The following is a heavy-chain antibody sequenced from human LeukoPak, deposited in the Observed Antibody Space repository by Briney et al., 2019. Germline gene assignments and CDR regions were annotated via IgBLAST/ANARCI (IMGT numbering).Heavy chain of an antibody. CDR1: GFTFSSYA. CDR3: AKVYVIGGVKEELDY. D-gene: IGHD3-16*01. CDR2: ISYDGSNK. Sequence: GGSLRLSCAASGFTFSSYAMHWVRQAPGKGLEWVAVISYDGSNKYYADSVKGRFTISRDNSKNTLYLQMNSLRAEDTAVYYCAKVYVIGGVKEELDYWGQGTLVTVSS. V-gene: IGHV3-30*04. J-gene: IGHJ4*02.